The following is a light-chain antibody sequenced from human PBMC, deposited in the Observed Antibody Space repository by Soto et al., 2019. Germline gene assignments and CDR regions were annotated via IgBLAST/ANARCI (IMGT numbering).Light chain of an antibody. CDR1: QSVSSY. CDR2: DAS. CDR3: QQRSNWPPVT. V-gene: IGKV3-11*01. Sequence: EIELTQSPATLSLSPGERATLSCRASQSVSSYLSWYQQKPGQAPRLLIYDASNRATGILARFSGSGSGIDFTLTISSLVPEDFAVDYCQQRSNWPPVTFGQGTKLEIK. J-gene: IGKJ2*01.